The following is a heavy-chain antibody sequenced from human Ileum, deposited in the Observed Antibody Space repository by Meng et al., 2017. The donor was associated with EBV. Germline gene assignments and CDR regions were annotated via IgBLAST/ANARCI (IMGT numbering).Heavy chain of an antibody. V-gene: IGHV4-39*01. J-gene: IGHJ4*02. CDR3: ARHHHSPTFDY. CDR1: GGSISSSSYY. D-gene: IGHD1-14*01. CDR2: VVYSGTT. Sequence: PPAEASGPGLVKPSETLSLTCPVSGGSISSSSYYWAWIRQPPGEGLEWIGSVVYSGTTYYTSSLKSRVSISVDTSKNQFSLKLSSVTAADTAVYYCARHHHSPTFDYWGQGTLVTVSS.